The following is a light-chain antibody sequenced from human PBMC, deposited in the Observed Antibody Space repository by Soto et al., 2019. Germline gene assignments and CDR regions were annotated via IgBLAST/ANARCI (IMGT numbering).Light chain of an antibody. CDR2: GAS. CDR1: QSVSNNY. J-gene: IGKJ1*01. V-gene: IGKV3-20*01. CDR3: RQHNGYSERM. Sequence: IVLTPSPGTLSISPGESATLSCMASQSVSNNYWAWYQQKPGQAPRLLIYGASNRATGIPDRFSGSGSGTDFTLTISRLEPEDFATYYCRQHNGYSERMFGQGTKVDIK.